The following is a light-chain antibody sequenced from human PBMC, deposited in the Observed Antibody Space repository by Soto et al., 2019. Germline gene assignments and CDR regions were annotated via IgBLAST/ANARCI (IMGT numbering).Light chain of an antibody. J-gene: IGLJ2*01. V-gene: IGLV4-60*02. CDR2: LEGSGSY. CDR3: ETWDSNTHTV. CDR1: SGHSSYI. Sequence: QSVLTQSSSASASPGASVTLTCTLSSGHSSYIIACHQQQPGKAPRYLMKLEGSGSYNKGSGVPDRFSGSSSGADRYLTISDLQVEDEDEYYCETWDSNTHTVFGGGTKLTVL.